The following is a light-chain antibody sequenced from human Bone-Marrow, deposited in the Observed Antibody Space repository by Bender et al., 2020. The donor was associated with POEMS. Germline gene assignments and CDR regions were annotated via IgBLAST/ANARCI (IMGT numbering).Light chain of an antibody. Sequence: SYELTQPPSVSVSPGQTARITCSGDALPKRYTYWYQQKPGQTPVVMIYKDSERPSGIPERFSGSSSGTTVTLTISGVQAEDEAEYYCQSGDSSGTRNVFGSGTKVTVL. J-gene: IGLJ6*01. CDR2: KDS. CDR1: ALPKRY. V-gene: IGLV3-25*03. CDR3: QSGDSSGTRNV.